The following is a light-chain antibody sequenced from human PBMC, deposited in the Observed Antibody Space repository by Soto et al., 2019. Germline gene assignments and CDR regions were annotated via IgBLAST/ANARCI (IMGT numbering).Light chain of an antibody. CDR1: QSVSSY. CDR2: GAS. CDR3: QQYNNWPPLT. V-gene: IGKV3-15*01. J-gene: IGKJ4*01. Sequence: EIVFTQSPATLSLSPGERATLSCRASQSVSSYLAWYQQKPGQAPRLLIYGASTRANGIPARFSGSGSGTEFTLTISSLQSEDFAVYDCQQYNNWPPLTFGGGTKVDNK.